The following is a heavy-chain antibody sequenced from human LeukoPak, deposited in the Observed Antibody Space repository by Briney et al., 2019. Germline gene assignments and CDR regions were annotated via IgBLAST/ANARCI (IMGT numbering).Heavy chain of an antibody. J-gene: IGHJ6*02. D-gene: IGHD1-7*01. CDR2: IYYSGST. Sequence: SETLSLTCTVSGGSVTSYYWSWIRQPPGKGLEWIGYIYYSGSTNYNPSLKSRVTISVDTSTNQFSLKLSSVTAADTAVYYCTRDNWNYGSSMDVWGQGTTVTVSS. CDR3: TRDNWNYGSSMDV. V-gene: IGHV4-59*02. CDR1: GGSVTSYY.